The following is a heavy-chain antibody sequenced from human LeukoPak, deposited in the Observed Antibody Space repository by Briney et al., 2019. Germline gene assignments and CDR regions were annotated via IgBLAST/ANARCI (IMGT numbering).Heavy chain of an antibody. J-gene: IGHJ6*02. D-gene: IGHD3-16*01. Sequence: PGGSLRLSCAASGFTFSNYAMSWVRQAPGKGLEWGSVISGSGATTYYADSVKGRFTISRDNSKNTLYLPVDSLRAEDTTVYYCAKGLWGAYYYGMDVWGQGTTVTVSS. CDR3: AKGLWGAYYYGMDV. CDR2: ISGSGATT. CDR1: GFTFSNYA. V-gene: IGHV3-23*01.